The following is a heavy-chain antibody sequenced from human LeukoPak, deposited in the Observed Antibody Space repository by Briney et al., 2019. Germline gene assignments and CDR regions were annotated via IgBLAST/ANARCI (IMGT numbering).Heavy chain of an antibody. CDR2: MTASSVSF. J-gene: IGHJ4*01. CDR3: ARSLTGYDPLSAF. Sequence: PGGSLRLSCEVSGFTFSSYGLNWVRQVPARGLEWIAYMTASSVSFYYADSVRGRFPISRDNAKNSLFLQMDSLTVEDTAVYYCARSLTGYDPLSAFWGHGTLVTVSS. V-gene: IGHV3-48*04. D-gene: IGHD3-9*01. CDR1: GFTFSSYG.